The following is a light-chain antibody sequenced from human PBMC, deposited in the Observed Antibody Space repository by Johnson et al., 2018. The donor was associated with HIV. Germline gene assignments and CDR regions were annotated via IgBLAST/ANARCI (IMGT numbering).Light chain of an antibody. J-gene: IGLJ1*01. V-gene: IGLV1-51*02. CDR2: ENN. Sequence: QSVLTQPPSVSAAPGQKVTISCSGSSSNIGRNYVSWYQQLPGTAPKLLIYENNKRPSGIPDRISGYKSGTSATLGITGLQTGDEADYYCGTWDSSLSAGGVFGTGTKVTVL. CDR1: SSNIGRNY. CDR3: GTWDSSLSAGGV.